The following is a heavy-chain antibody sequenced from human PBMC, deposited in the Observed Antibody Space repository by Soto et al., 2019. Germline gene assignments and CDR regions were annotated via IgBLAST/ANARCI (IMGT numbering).Heavy chain of an antibody. CDR1: GHSVTSNSAA. V-gene: IGHV6-1*01. Sequence: KTRSLTCAISGHSVTSNSAAWNWIRQSPSRGLEWLVRTYYRSKWYNDYAVSVKSRITINPDTSKNQFSLQLNSVTPEDTAVYYCARGERIVVVPASIELDYYYMDVWVNGTTVTVSS. CDR2: TYYRSKWYN. CDR3: ARGERIVVVPASIELDYYYMDV. D-gene: IGHD2-2*01. J-gene: IGHJ6*03.